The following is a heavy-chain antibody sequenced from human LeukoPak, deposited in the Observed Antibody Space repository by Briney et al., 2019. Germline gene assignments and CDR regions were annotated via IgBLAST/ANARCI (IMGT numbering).Heavy chain of an antibody. CDR3: ARARYSGSYYYYMDV. V-gene: IGHV4-61*01. CDR2: IYYSGST. D-gene: IGHD1-26*01. J-gene: IGHJ6*03. Sequence: PSETLSLTCTVSGGSINTPNYYWGWIRQTPGKGLAWIGYIYYSGSTNYNPSLKSRVPISVDTSKNQFSLKLSSVTAADTAVYYCARARYSGSYYYYMDVWGKGTTVTVSS. CDR1: GGSINTPNYY.